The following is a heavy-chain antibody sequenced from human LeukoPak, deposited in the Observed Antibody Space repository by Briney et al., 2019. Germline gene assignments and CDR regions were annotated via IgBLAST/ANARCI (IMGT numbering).Heavy chain of an antibody. CDR1: GYTFTSYG. V-gene: IGHV1-18*01. CDR3: ALGIAVAGTKYYFDY. J-gene: IGHJ4*02. CDR2: ISAYNGNT. Sequence: GASVKVSCKASGYTFTSYGISWVRQAPGQGLEWMGWISAYNGNTNYAQKLQGRVTMTTDTSTSTAYMELRSLRSDDTAVYYCALGIAVAGTKYYFDYWGQGTLVTVSS. D-gene: IGHD6-19*01.